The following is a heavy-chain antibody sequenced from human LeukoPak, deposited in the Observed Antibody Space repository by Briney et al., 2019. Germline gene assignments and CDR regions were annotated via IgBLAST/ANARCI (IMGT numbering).Heavy chain of an antibody. CDR2: IIPIFGTA. V-gene: IGHV1-69*13. J-gene: IGHJ4*02. CDR3: ARGPTRYYFDY. Sequence: SVKVSCKASGGTFSSYSISWGRQAPGQGLEWMGGIIPIFGTANYAQKFQGRVTITADESTSTAYMELSSLRSEDTAVYYCARGPTRYYFDYWGQGTLVTVSS. CDR1: GGTFSSYS. D-gene: IGHD4-17*01.